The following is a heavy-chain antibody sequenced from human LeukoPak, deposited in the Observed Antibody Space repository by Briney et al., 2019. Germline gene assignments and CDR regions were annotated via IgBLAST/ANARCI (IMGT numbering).Heavy chain of an antibody. D-gene: IGHD1-7*01. CDR1: GYTFTTYG. J-gene: IGHJ5*02. Sequence: GASVKVSCKASGYTFTTYGISCVRQAPGHGLEWMGGVSAHNGNTNYAQKRQGRVTITTDTSTSTAYMALRSLRSEDTAVYSCARKRGTTPPLGYNWFDPWGQGTLVTVSS. CDR3: ARKRGTTPPLGYNWFDP. V-gene: IGHV1-18*04. CDR2: VSAHNGNT.